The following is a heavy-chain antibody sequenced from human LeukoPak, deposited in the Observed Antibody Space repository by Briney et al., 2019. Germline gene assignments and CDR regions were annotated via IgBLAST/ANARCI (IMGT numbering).Heavy chain of an antibody. CDR2: ISSSSSYI. CDR3: AKEMGVRMRGLDY. D-gene: IGHD1-26*01. J-gene: IGHJ4*02. CDR1: GFTFSSYS. V-gene: IGHV3-21*01. Sequence: PGGSLRLSCAASGFTFSSYSMNWVRQAPGKGLEWVSSISSSSSYIYYADSVKGRFTISRDNAKNSLYLQMNSLRAEDTAVYYCAKEMGVRMRGLDYWGQGTLVTVSS.